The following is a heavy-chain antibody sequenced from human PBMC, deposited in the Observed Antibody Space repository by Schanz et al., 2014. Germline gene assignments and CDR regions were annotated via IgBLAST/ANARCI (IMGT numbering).Heavy chain of an antibody. CDR1: GFTFSSYG. CDR2: IATSSSTR. Sequence: EVQLVESGGGLVKPGGSLRLSCAASGFTFSSYGMHWVRQVPGKGLEWLSYIATSSSTRHYADSVKGRFTISRDNSKNTLYLHMNTLRSEDTAVYYCAKDSTHIDIVLVPTAIDYWGQGTLVTVSS. V-gene: IGHV3-48*01. D-gene: IGHD2-2*01. J-gene: IGHJ4*02. CDR3: AKDSTHIDIVLVPTAIDY.